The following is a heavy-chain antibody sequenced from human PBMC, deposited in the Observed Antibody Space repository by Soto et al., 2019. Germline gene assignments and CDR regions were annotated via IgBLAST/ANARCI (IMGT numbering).Heavy chain of an antibody. J-gene: IGHJ4*02. Sequence: KPSETLSLTCTVSGGSISSSSYYWGWIRQPPGKGLEWIGSIYYSGSTYYNPSLKSRVTISVDTSKNQFSLKLSSVTAADTAVYYCARHRRSTYYYDSSGPDYWGQGTLVTRLL. D-gene: IGHD3-22*01. V-gene: IGHV4-39*01. CDR1: GGSISSSSYY. CDR3: ARHRRSTYYYDSSGPDY. CDR2: IYYSGST.